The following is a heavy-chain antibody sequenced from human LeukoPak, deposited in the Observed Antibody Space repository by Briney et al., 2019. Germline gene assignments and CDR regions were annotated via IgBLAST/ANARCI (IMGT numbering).Heavy chain of an antibody. J-gene: IGHJ4*02. Sequence: PSETLSLTCTVSGGSISSGGYYWSWIRQHPGKGLEWIGYIYYSGSAYYNPSLKSRVTISVDTSKNQFSLKLSSVTAADTAVYYCARAYSTSPFLFDYWGQGTLVTVSS. CDR3: ARAYSTSPFLFDY. CDR1: GGSISSGGYY. V-gene: IGHV4-31*03. D-gene: IGHD4-11*01. CDR2: IYYSGSA.